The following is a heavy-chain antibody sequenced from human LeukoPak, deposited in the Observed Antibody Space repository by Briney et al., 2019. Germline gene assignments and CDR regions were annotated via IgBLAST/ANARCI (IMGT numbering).Heavy chain of an antibody. CDR2: ISSSSSYI. CDR3: ATGGGELATFDY. J-gene: IGHJ4*02. CDR1: GFTFSSYS. V-gene: IGHV3-21*01. Sequence: PGGSLRLSCAASGFTFSSYSMNWVRQAPGKGLEWVSSISSSSSYIYYADSVKGRFTISRDNAKNSLYLQMNSLRAEDTAVYYCATGGGELATFDYWGQGTLVTVSS. D-gene: IGHD1-26*01.